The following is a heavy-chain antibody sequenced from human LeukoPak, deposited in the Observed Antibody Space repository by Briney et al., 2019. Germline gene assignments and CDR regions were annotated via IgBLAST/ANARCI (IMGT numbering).Heavy chain of an antibody. Sequence: PSGTLCLTCTASNCTFNTYQWSWIRQAPEKGLEWIWEINSSGSTNYNASPKSRVTISVHTSKNQSSLKLSSVTAADTAVYYCARRRLLPFDYWGQGTLVTVSS. J-gene: IGHJ4*02. CDR1: NCTFNTYQ. CDR2: INSSGST. CDR3: ARRRLLPFDY. V-gene: IGHV4-34*01. D-gene: IGHD1-26*01.